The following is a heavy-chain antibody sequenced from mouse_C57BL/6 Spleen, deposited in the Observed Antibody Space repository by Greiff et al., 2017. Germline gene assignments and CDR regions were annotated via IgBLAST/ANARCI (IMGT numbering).Heavy chain of an antibody. Sequence: QVQLKESGAELVKPGASVKLSCKASGYTFTEYTIHWVKQRSGQGLEWIGWFYPGSGSIKYNEKFKDKATLTADKSSSTVYMELSRLTSEDSAVYFGARHEDPYYGSSPFGYWGQGTTLTVSS. CDR3: ARHEDPYYGSSPFGY. J-gene: IGHJ2*01. CDR1: GYTFTEYT. CDR2: FYPGSGSI. V-gene: IGHV1-62-2*01. D-gene: IGHD1-1*01.